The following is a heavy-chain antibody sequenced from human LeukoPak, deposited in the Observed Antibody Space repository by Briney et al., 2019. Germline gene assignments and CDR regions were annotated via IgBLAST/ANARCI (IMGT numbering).Heavy chain of an antibody. CDR1: GYTFTGFY. CDR2: INPNSGGT. Sequence: GASVKVSCKASGYTFTGFYIHWVRQAPGQGLEWMGWINPNSGGTNYAQKFQGRVTMTRDTSFTTVYMELSRLRSDDTAVFYCARLSASMDYYGTLGTFDIWGQGTMVTVSS. V-gene: IGHV1-2*02. CDR3: ARLSASMDYYGTLGTFDI. J-gene: IGHJ3*02. D-gene: IGHD3-10*01.